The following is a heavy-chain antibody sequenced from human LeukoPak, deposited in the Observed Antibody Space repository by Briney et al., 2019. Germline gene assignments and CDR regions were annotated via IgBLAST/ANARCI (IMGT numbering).Heavy chain of an antibody. Sequence: PGGSLRLSCAASGFTFNNAWMSWVRQAPGKGLEWVSGINWNGGSTGYADSVKGRFTISGDNAKNSLYLQMNSLRAEDTALYYCARDYGDYGVYYYMDVWGKGTTVTVSS. J-gene: IGHJ6*03. CDR1: GFTFNNAW. D-gene: IGHD4-17*01. V-gene: IGHV3-20*04. CDR3: ARDYGDYGVYYYMDV. CDR2: INWNGGST.